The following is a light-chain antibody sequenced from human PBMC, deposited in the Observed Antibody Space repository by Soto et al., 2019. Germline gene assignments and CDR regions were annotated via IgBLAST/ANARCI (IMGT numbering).Light chain of an antibody. CDR3: AAWDDSLNGHVV. Sequence: QSVLTQPPSASGTPGQRVTISCSGSSSNIGSNTVHWYQQLPGTAPKLLIYSNNQRPSGVPDRFSGSKSGTSASLAISGLQSEDEAEYYCAAWDDSLNGHVVFGGGTKLTVL. J-gene: IGLJ2*01. CDR1: SSNIGSNT. CDR2: SNN. V-gene: IGLV1-44*01.